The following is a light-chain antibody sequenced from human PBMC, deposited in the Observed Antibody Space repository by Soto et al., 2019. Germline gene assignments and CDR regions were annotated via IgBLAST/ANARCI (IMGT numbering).Light chain of an antibody. CDR2: ANT. V-gene: IGLV1-40*01. CDR1: SSNIGPTYD. Sequence: QSALTQPPSVSGAPGQRVTISCTGSSSNIGPTYDVHWYQQLPGTAPKLLIYANTNRPSGVPDRFSGSKSGTSASLAITGLQAEDEADSFCQSYDSSLSGYVFGTGTKGTVL. J-gene: IGLJ1*01. CDR3: QSYDSSLSGYV.